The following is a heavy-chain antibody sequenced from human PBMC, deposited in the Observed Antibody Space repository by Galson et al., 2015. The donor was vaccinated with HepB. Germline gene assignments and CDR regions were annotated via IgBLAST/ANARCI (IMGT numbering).Heavy chain of an antibody. J-gene: IGHJ4*02. Sequence: SVKVSCKASGYTFTGYYMHWVRQAPGQGLEWMGWINPNSGGTNYAQKFQGRVTMTRDTSISTAYMELSRLRSDDTAVYYCAREVWSSSSSNFDYWGQGTLVTVSS. CDR1: GYTFTGYY. V-gene: IGHV1-2*02. CDR3: AREVWSSSSSNFDY. D-gene: IGHD6-6*01. CDR2: INPNSGGT.